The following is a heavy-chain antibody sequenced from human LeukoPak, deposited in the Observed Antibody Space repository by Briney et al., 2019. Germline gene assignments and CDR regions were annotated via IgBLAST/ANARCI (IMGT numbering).Heavy chain of an antibody. J-gene: IGHJ6*03. Sequence: PSETLSLTCTVSGGSISSYYWSWIRQPAGEGLGWIGRIYTSGSTNYNPSLKSRVTMSVDTSKNQFSLKLSSVTAADTAVYYCARVAAVAGYYYYYYMDVWGKGTTVTVSS. V-gene: IGHV4-4*07. CDR2: IYTSGST. D-gene: IGHD6-19*01. CDR3: ARVAAVAGYYYYYYMDV. CDR1: GGSISSYY.